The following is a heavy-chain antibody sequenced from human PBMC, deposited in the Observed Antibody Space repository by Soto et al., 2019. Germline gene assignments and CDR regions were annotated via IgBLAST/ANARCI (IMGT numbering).Heavy chain of an antibody. D-gene: IGHD6-13*01. CDR3: ARAPSHPSYSSSWYSGGTNNNWFDP. Sequence: GASVKVSCKASGYTFSNYYMHWVRQAPGQGHEWMGIINPSGGSTTYAQKFQGRVTMTRDTSTSTVYMELSSLRSEDTAVYYCARAPSHPSYSSSWYSGGTNNNWFDPWGQGTLVTVSS. CDR1: GYTFSNYY. V-gene: IGHV1-46*01. J-gene: IGHJ5*02. CDR2: INPSGGST.